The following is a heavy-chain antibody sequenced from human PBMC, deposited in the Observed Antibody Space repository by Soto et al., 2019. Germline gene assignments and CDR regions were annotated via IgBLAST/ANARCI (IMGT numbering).Heavy chain of an antibody. J-gene: IGHJ6*02. CDR2: IIPIFGTA. CDR1: GGTFSSYA. Sequence: GASVKVSCKASGGTFSSYAISWVRQAPGQGLEWMGGIIPIFGTANYAQKFQGRVTITADESTSTAYMELSSLRSEDTAVYYCARALYYDSSGYYNLAYYYGMDVWGQGTTVTVSS. CDR3: ARALYYDSSGYYNLAYYYGMDV. D-gene: IGHD3-22*01. V-gene: IGHV1-69*13.